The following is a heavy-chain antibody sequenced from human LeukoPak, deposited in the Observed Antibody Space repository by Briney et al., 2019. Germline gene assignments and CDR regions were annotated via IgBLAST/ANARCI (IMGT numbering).Heavy chain of an antibody. Sequence: ASVKVSCTASGGTFSSYAISWVRQAPGQGLGWMGGIIPIFGTANYAQKFQGRVTITADESTSTAYMELSSLRSEDTAVYYCAREILVPAAFPAFDPWGQGTLVTVSS. D-gene: IGHD2-2*01. CDR2: IIPIFGTA. CDR3: AREILVPAAFPAFDP. CDR1: GGTFSSYA. J-gene: IGHJ5*02. V-gene: IGHV1-69*13.